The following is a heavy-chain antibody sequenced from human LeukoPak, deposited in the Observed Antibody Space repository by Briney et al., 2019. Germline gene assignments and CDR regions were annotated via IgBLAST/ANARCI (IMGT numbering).Heavy chain of an antibody. CDR2: IYHSGST. J-gene: IGHJ6*02. D-gene: IGHD6-6*01. V-gene: IGHV4-30-2*01. CDR3: ARDQVIAARPSYYYYYGMDV. Sequence: SETLSLTCAVSGGSISSGGYSWSWIRQPPGKGLEWIGYIYHSGSTYYNPSLKSRVTISVDTSKNQFSLKLSSVTAADTAVYYCARDQVIAARPSYYYYYGMDVWGQGTTVTVSS. CDR1: GGSISSGGYS.